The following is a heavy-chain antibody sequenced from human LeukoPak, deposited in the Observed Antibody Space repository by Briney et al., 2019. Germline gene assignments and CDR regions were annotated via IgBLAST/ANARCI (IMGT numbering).Heavy chain of an antibody. CDR3: ARVSLNDYGVDY. D-gene: IGHD4-17*01. CDR2: INHSGST. V-gene: IGHV4-34*01. J-gene: IGHJ4*02. CDR1: GGSFSGYY. Sequence: SETLSLTCAVYGGSFSGYYWSWIRQPPGKGLEWIGEINHSGSTNYNPSLKSRVTISVDTSKNQFSLKLSSVTAADTAVYYCARVSLNDYGVDYWGQGTLVTVSS.